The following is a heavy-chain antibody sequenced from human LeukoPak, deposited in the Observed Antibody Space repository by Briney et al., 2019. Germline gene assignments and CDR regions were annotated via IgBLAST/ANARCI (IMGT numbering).Heavy chain of an antibody. Sequence: EPSETLSLTCTVSGYSISSSYYWSWIRQPPGKGLEWIGYIYYSGSTNYNPSLKSRVTISVDTSKNQFSLKLSSVTAADTAVYYCARGGYSYDNWFDPWGQGTLVTVSS. CDR2: IYYSGST. CDR3: ARGGYSYDNWFDP. D-gene: IGHD5-18*01. J-gene: IGHJ5*02. V-gene: IGHV4-61*01. CDR1: GYSISSSYY.